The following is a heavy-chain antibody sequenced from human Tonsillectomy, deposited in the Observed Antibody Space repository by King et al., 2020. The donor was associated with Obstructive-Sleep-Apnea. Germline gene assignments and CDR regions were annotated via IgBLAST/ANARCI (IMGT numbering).Heavy chain of an antibody. Sequence: VQLVESGGGLVQPGRSLRLSCAASGFTFDGYAMHWVRQAPGKGLGWVSGIRWDSGCIGYSDSVKGRFTISRDNAKKSLYLQMNNLRAEDTALYYCAKDKSIAAAGYYFDYWGQGTLVTVSS. CDR1: GFTFDGYA. CDR2: IRWDSGCI. V-gene: IGHV3-9*01. J-gene: IGHJ4*02. CDR3: AKDKSIAAAGYYFDY. D-gene: IGHD6-13*01.